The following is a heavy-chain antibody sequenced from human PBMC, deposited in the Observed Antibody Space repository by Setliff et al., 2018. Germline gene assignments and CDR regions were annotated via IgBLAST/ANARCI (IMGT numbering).Heavy chain of an antibody. CDR1: GFTFSSYE. CDR3: ARGTTMVRGVIMDFDY. V-gene: IGHV3-48*03. Sequence: GGSLRLSCAASGFTFSSYEMNWVRQAPGKGLEWVSYISSSGSTIYYADSVKGRFTISRDNAKNSLYLQMNSLRAEDTAVYYCARGTTMVRGVIMDFDYWGQGTLVTVSS. CDR2: ISSSGSTI. D-gene: IGHD3-10*01. J-gene: IGHJ4*02.